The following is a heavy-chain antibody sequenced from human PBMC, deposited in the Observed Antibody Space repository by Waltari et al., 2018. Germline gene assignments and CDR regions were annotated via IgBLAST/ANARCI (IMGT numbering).Heavy chain of an antibody. CDR3: ARRVSQLSGGVIVGAFDI. CDR1: GGSISSSSYY. D-gene: IGHD3-16*02. J-gene: IGHJ3*02. Sequence: QLQLQESVPGLVKPSETLSLTCTVSGGSISSSSYYWGWLRQPPGKGLEWIGSIYYSGSTYYNPSLKSRVTISVDTSKNQFSLKLSSVTAADTAVYYCARRVSQLSGGVIVGAFDIWGQGTMVTVSS. V-gene: IGHV4-39*07. CDR2: IYYSGST.